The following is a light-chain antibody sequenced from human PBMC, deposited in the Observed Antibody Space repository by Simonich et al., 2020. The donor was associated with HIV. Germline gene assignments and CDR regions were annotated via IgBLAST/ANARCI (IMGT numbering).Light chain of an antibody. CDR3: QQYNNWPPWT. J-gene: IGKJ1*01. CDR1: QGVSSD. CDR2: GAS. Sequence: EIVMTQSPATLSVSPGERATLSCRASQGVSSDLAWYQQKLGQAPRLHIYGASTRATGIPARFSGSGSGTEFTLTISSLQSEDFAVYYCQQYNNWPPWTFGQGTKVEIK. V-gene: IGKV3-15*01.